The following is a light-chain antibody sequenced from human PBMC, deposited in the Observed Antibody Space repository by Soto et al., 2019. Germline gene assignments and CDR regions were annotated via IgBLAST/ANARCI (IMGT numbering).Light chain of an antibody. J-gene: IGKJ4*01. Sequence: DIQMTQSPSSLSASVGDRVTITCRASQSISSYLNWYQQKPGKAPKLLIYAASSSQSGVPTRFSGSGSGTDFTLTISSQQPEDFATYYCQQSYSTPLTFGGGTKVDIK. CDR3: QQSYSTPLT. CDR1: QSISSY. CDR2: AAS. V-gene: IGKV1-39*01.